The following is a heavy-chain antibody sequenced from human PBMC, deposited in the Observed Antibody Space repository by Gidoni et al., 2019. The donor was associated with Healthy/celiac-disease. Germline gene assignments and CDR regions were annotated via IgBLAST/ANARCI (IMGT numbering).Heavy chain of an antibody. J-gene: IGHJ6*02. CDR1: GGSFSGYY. V-gene: IGHV4-34*01. CDR3: ARGDVDTAMGYYYYYGMDV. Sequence: QVQLQQWGAGLLKPSETLSLTCAVYGGSFSGYYWSWIRQPPGKGLEWIGEINHSGSTNYNPSLKSRVTISVDTSKNQFSLKLSSVTAADTAVYYCARGDVDTAMGYYYYYGMDVWGQGTTVTVSS. CDR2: INHSGST. D-gene: IGHD5-18*01.